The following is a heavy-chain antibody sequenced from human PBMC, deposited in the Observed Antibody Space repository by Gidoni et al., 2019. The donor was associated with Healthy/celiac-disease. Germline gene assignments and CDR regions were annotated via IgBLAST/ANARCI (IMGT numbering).Heavy chain of an antibody. CDR2: INPSGGST. CDR1: RYTFTSYY. V-gene: IGHV1-46*01. D-gene: IGHD4-17*01. J-gene: IGHJ4*02. CDR3: AREAPYGGNSVDY. Sequence: QVQLVQSGAEMKKPGASVKVYCTASRYTFTSYYMHWVRPAPGQGLEWMGIINPSGGSTSYAQKCQGRGTMTRDTSTSTVYMELSSLRSEDTAVYYCAREAPYGGNSVDYWGQGTLVTVPS.